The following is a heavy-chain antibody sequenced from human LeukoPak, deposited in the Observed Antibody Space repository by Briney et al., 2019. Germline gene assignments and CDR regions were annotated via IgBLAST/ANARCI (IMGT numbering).Heavy chain of an antibody. V-gene: IGHV3-30*18. CDR3: AKVAQLWFGESVHFDY. CDR1: GFTFSSYG. J-gene: IGHJ4*02. Sequence: GGSLRLSCAASGFTFSSYGMHWVRQAPGKGLEWVAVISYDGSNKYYADSVKGRFTISRDNSKNTLHLQMNRLRAEDTAVYYCAKVAQLWFGESVHFDYWGQGTLVTVSS. CDR2: ISYDGSNK. D-gene: IGHD3-10*01.